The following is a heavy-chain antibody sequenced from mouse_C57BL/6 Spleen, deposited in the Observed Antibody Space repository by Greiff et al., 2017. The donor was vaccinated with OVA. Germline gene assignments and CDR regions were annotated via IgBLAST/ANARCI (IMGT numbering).Heavy chain of an antibody. D-gene: IGHD1-1*01. J-gene: IGHJ1*03. V-gene: IGHV1-42*01. Sequence: EVKLMESGPELVKPGASVKISCKASGYSFTGYYMNWVKQSPEKSLEWIGEINPSTGGTTYNQKFKAKATLTVDKSSSTAYMQLKSLTSEDSAVYYCARSNYYGSSWYFDVWGTGTTVTVSS. CDR1: GYSFTGYY. CDR2: INPSTGGT. CDR3: ARSNYYGSSWYFDV.